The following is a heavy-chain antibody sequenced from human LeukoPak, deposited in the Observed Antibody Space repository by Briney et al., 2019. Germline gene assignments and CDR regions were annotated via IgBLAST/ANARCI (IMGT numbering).Heavy chain of an antibody. CDR3: AVGVGTSSPGYYGALSPFDY. CDR2: IYSGGST. Sequence: PGGSLRLSCAASGFTVSSNYMSWVRQAPGKGLEWVSVIYSGGSTYYADSVKGQFTISRDNSKNTLSLQMNSLRAEDTAVYYCAVGVGTSSPGYYGALSPFDYWGQGTLVTVSS. J-gene: IGHJ4*02. V-gene: IGHV3-66*02. CDR1: GFTVSSNY. D-gene: IGHD3-10*01.